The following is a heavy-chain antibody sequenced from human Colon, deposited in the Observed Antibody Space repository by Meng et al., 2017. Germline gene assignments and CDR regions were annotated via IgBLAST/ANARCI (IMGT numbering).Heavy chain of an antibody. CDR1: GFTFSNYW. J-gene: IGHJ6*02. CDR2: INSDGTNT. Sequence: GGSLRLSCAVSGFTFSGFTFSNYWMFWVRQAPGKGLVWVARINSDGTNTGYADSVKGRFTISRDNAKNTLYLQMNRLRAEDTAVYYCVRDNVMDVWGQGTTVTVSS. V-gene: IGHV3-74*01. CDR3: VRDNVMDV.